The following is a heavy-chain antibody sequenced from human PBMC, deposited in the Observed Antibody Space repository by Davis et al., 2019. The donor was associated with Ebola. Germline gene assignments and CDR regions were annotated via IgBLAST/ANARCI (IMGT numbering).Heavy chain of an antibody. CDR1: RYTFTSYD. J-gene: IGHJ6*03. V-gene: IGHV1-8*03. CDR2: MNPNSGNT. CDR3: ARRGANDFWSGYFIGNYYYMDV. D-gene: IGHD3-3*01. Sequence: ASVKVSCKASRYTFTSYDINWVRQATGQGLEWMGWMNPNSGNTGYAQKFQGRVTITRNTSISTAYMELSSLRSEDTAVYYCARRGANDFWSGYFIGNYYYMDVWGKGTTVTVSS.